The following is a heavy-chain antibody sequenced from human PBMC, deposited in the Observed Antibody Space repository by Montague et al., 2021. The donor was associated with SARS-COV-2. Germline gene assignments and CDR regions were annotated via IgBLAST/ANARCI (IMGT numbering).Heavy chain of an antibody. CDR2: IGARGDST. Sequence: SLRLSCAASGFTFSQYPMHWVRQAPGKGLEWVSRIGARGDSTYYADSVXGRFTVSRDNSKSTLYLQMNSLRREDTAVYYCASAYILNKWYEAYWGQGTLVTVSS. CDR3: ASAYILNKWYEAY. J-gene: IGHJ4*02. D-gene: IGHD2-15*01. V-gene: IGHV3-23*01. CDR1: GFTFSQYP.